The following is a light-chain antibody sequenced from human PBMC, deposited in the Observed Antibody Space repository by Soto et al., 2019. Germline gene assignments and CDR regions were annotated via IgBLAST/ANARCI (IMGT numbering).Light chain of an antibody. V-gene: IGKV3-20*01. Sequence: EIVLTQSPGTLYLSPGERATLSCRASQSVSSNYLAWYQQKRGQAPRLLIYAASARATGIPDRFSGSGSGTDFTLTISRLEPEDFAVYFCQLYGSSPPRYTFGQRTKLEIK. CDR3: QLYGSSPPRYT. CDR2: AAS. CDR1: QSVSSNY. J-gene: IGKJ2*01.